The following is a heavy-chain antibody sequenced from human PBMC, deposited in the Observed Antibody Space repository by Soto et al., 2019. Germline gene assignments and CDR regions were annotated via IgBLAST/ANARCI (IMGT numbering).Heavy chain of an antibody. CDR3: AEPPPSRDSFDY. V-gene: IGHV1-18*01. CDR2: ISAYNGNT. CDR1: GYTFTSYG. J-gene: IGHJ4*02. Sequence: GASVKVSCKASGYTFTSYGISWVRQAPGQGLGWMGWISAYNGNTNYAQKLQGRLTMTTDRSTSTAYMERRSLRSDDTAVYYCAEPPPSRDSFDYWGQGTQVTVSS.